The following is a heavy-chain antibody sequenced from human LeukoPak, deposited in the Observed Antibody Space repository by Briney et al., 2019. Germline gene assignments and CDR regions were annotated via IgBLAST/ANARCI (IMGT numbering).Heavy chain of an antibody. J-gene: IGHJ4*02. CDR1: DGSVSSGTYY. V-gene: IGHV4-39*01. CDR3: VRHISANTGYFDS. Sequence: SETLSLTCTISDGSVSSGTYYWGWNRQSPGKGLEWIGSIHYSGSSYYNPSLKSRAAIFVDTSRDQVSMDLSYVTAADTALYYCVRHISANTGYFDSCGQGTLVTVSS. CDR2: IHYSGSS.